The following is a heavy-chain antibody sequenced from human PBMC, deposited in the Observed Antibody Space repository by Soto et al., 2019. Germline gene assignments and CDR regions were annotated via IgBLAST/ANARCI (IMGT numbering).Heavy chain of an antibody. Sequence: PSETLSLTCTVSGDSISDSTYYWGWVRQSPGQGLEWFGSIYYDGTTFYNPSLKSRLTISVDTSKNQFSLKLSSVSAADTALYYCARHGVNSPIHGWGQGTMVTVSS. CDR2: IYYDGTT. CDR3: ARHGVNSPIHG. J-gene: IGHJ3*01. D-gene: IGHD3-10*01. V-gene: IGHV4-39*01. CDR1: GDSISDSTYY.